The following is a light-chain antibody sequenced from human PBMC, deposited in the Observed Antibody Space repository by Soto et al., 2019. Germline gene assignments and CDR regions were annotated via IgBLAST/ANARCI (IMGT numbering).Light chain of an antibody. CDR2: GNS. Sequence: QSVLTQPPSVSGAPGQRVTISCTGSSSNIGAGYDVHWYQHLPGTAPKLLIYGNSNRPSGVPDRFSGSKSGTSASLAITGLQAEDEADYYCQSYDSSLSGSVSGGGTKLTVL. J-gene: IGLJ2*01. CDR3: QSYDSSLSGSV. V-gene: IGLV1-40*01. CDR1: SSNIGAGYD.